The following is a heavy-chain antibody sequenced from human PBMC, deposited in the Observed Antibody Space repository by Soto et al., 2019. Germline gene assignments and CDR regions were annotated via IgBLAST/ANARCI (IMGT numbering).Heavy chain of an antibody. CDR3: VRDLSLGRRDRAQLYSTMGV. J-gene: IGHJ3*01. CDR1: GDSVSSNSAA. Sequence: PSQTLSLTCAISGDSVSSNSAAWNWIRQSPSRGLEWLGRTYYRSKWYNDYAVSVKSRITINPDTSKNQFSLQLNSVTPEDTAVHYSVRDLSLGRRDRAQLYSTMGVWGQRT. D-gene: IGHD3-10*01. V-gene: IGHV6-1*01. CDR2: TYYRSKWYN.